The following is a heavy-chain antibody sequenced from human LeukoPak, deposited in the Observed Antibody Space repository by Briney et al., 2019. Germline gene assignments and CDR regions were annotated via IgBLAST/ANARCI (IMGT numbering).Heavy chain of an antibody. Sequence: ASVKVSCKASGYTFTSYAMHWVRQAPGQRLEWMGWINAGNGNTKYSQKFQGRVTITRDTSASTAYMELSSLRSEDTAVYYCARGDYYDSSGYYYVLPDWFDPWGQGTLVTVSS. CDR2: INAGNGNT. CDR1: GYTFTSYA. CDR3: ARGDYYDSSGYYYVLPDWFDP. V-gene: IGHV1-3*01. J-gene: IGHJ5*02. D-gene: IGHD3-22*01.